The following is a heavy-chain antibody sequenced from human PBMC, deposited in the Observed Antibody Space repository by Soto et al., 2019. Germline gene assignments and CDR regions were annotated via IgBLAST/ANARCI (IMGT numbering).Heavy chain of an antibody. Sequence: ASVKVSCKASGYTFTSYGISWVRQAPGQGLEWMGWISAYNGNTNYAQKIQGRVTMTTDTSTSTAYMELRSLRSDDTAVYYCARDDPLLALEPRFDYWGQGTLVTVSS. CDR1: GYTFTSYG. V-gene: IGHV1-18*04. D-gene: IGHD1-1*01. CDR2: ISAYNGNT. CDR3: ARDDPLLALEPRFDY. J-gene: IGHJ4*02.